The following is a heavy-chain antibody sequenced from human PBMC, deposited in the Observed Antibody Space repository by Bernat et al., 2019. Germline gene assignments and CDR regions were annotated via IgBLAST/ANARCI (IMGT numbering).Heavy chain of an antibody. J-gene: IGHJ4*02. Sequence: EVQLVESGGGLVQPGGSLRLSCAASGFTFSSYWMHWVRQAPAKGLVWVSRIDRDGSSTNYADSVRGRFTISRDNAKNTLYLQMNSLRAEDTAVYYCARRDGYKSIIDYWGQGTLVAVSS. CDR1: GFTFSSYW. D-gene: IGHD5-24*01. CDR3: ARRDGYKSIIDY. V-gene: IGHV3-74*01. CDR2: IDRDGSST.